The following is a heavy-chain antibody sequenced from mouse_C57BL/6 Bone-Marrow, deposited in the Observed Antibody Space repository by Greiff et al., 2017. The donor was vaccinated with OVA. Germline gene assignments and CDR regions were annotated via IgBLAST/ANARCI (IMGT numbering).Heavy chain of an antibody. CDR2: IYPGSGRT. Sequence: QVQLQQPGAELVKPGASVKMSCKASGYTFTSYWITWVKQRPGQGLEWIGDIYPGSGRTNYNEKLKSKATLTVDTSSSSAYMQLSSLTSEDSAVYYCARAEITTVEGDFAMDYWGQGTSVTVSS. V-gene: IGHV1-55*01. CDR1: GYTFTSYW. D-gene: IGHD1-1*01. J-gene: IGHJ4*01. CDR3: ARAEITTVEGDFAMDY.